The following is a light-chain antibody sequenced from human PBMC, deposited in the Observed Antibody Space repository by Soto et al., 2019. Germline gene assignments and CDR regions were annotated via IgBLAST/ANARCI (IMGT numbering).Light chain of an antibody. CDR3: SSYAGNNIFYV. J-gene: IGLJ1*01. V-gene: IGLV2-8*01. CDR1: SNDVGGYNF. Sequence: QSALAQPPSASGCPGQSVTISCAGTSNDVGGYNFVSWYQQHPGKAPKLMIFEVSKRPSGVPDRFSGSKSGNTASLTVSGLQAEDEADYYCSSYAGNNIFYVFGTGTKLTVL. CDR2: EVS.